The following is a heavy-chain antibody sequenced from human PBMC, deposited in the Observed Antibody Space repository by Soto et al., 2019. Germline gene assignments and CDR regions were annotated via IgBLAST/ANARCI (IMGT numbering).Heavy chain of an antibody. CDR3: AFKGTFHSHY. Sequence: GGLMRLCCAGSGFTCRGYGVPRVRQAPGKGLEWVSVISTSADRPDYADSVKGRFTISRDNSKNMLYLQMNSLRVEDTAIYYCAFKGTFHSHYWGHGTPVTVSS. V-gene: IGHV3-23*01. J-gene: IGHJ4*01. CDR2: ISTSADRP. CDR1: GFTCRGYG. D-gene: IGHD3-10*01.